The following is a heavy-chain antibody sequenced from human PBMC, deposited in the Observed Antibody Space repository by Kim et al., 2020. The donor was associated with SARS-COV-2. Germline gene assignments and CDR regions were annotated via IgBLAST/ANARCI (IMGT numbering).Heavy chain of an antibody. V-gene: IGHV4-59*01. D-gene: IGHD3-16*01. J-gene: IGHJ2*01. CDR3: ARDGDYGLYWYFDL. CDR2: IYYSGNT. Sequence: SETLSLTCTVSGGSISSYYWSWIRQPPGKGLEWIGYIYYSGNTNYNPSLKSRLTISVDTSKNQFSLKLSSVTAADTAVYYCARDGDYGLYWYFDLWGRGT. CDR1: GGSISSYY.